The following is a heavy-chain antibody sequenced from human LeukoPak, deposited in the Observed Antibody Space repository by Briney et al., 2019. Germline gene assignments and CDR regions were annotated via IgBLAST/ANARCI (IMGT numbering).Heavy chain of an antibody. D-gene: IGHD6-13*01. CDR2: INSDGSST. CDR1: GFTFSSYW. V-gene: IGHV3-74*01. Sequence: GGSLRLSCAASGFTFSSYWMHWVRQAPGKGLVWVSRINSDGSSTSYADSVKGRFTVSRDNAKNTLYLQMNSLRAEDTAVYYCATRQGGYSSSWQDYYFDYWGQGTLVTVSS. J-gene: IGHJ4*02. CDR3: ATRQGGYSSSWQDYYFDY.